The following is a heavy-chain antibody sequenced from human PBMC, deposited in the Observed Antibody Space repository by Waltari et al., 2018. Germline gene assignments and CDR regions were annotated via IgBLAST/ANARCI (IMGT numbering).Heavy chain of an antibody. V-gene: IGHV4-39*01. CDR2: IYYSGST. D-gene: IGHD6-13*01. CDR3: ARHSAGTSHHYYYYGMDV. Sequence: QLQLQESGPGLVKPSETLSLTCTVSGGSISSSSYYWGWIRQPPGKGLEWIGSIYYSGSTYYNPSLKSRVTISVDTSKNQFSLKLSSVTAADTAVYYCARHSAGTSHHYYYYGMDVWGQGTTVTVSS. J-gene: IGHJ6*02. CDR1: GGSISSSSYY.